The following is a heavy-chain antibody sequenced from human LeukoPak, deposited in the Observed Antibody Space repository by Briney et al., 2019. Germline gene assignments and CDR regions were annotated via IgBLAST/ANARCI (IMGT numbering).Heavy chain of an antibody. CDR1: RGALSGYN. CDR2: INHSGST. J-gene: IGHJ6*03. D-gene: IGHD3-10*01. CDR3: AMVKCPCITVHYSLWCYYTYMDV. Sequence: SETLSLTCAVSRGALSGYNTRSVSQPPGKGLEWIGEINHSGSTNYNPSLKSRVTISVDTSKNQFSLKLSSVTAADTAVYYCAMVKCPCITVHYSLWCYYTYMDVWGKGTTVTVSS. V-gene: IGHV4-34*01.